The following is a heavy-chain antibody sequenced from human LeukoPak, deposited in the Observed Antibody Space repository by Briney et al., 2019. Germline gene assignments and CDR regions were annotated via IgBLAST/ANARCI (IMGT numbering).Heavy chain of an antibody. Sequence: GGSLRLSCAASGFTFSSYAMSWVRQALGKGLEWVSAISGSGGSTCYADSVKGRFTISRDNSKNTLYLQMNSLRAEDTAVYYCASPRGYCSSTSCYAGDWYFDLWGRGTLVTVSS. J-gene: IGHJ2*01. D-gene: IGHD2-2*01. V-gene: IGHV3-23*01. CDR2: ISGSGGST. CDR1: GFTFSSYA. CDR3: ASPRGYCSSTSCYAGDWYFDL.